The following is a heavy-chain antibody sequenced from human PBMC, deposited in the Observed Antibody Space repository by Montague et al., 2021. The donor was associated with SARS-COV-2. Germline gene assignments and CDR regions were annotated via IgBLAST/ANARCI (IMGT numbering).Heavy chain of an antibody. CDR1: GGSISSGGYY. CDR3: ARVHIVVVTAMRYFDL. V-gene: IGHV4-31*03. D-gene: IGHD2-21*02. Sequence: TLSLTCTVSGGSISSGGYYWSWIRQHPGKGLGWIGYIYYSGSTYYNPSLKSRVTISVDTSKNQFSLKLSSVTAADTAVYYCARVHIVVVTAMRYFDLWGRGTLGTVSS. CDR2: IYYSGST. J-gene: IGHJ2*01.